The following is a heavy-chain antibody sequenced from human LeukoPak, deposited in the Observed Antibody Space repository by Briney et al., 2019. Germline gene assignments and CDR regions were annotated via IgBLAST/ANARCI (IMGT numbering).Heavy chain of an antibody. CDR3: AKGEQWLHTPPYYFDY. V-gene: IGHV3-23*01. D-gene: IGHD6-19*01. CDR2: ISGSGGST. Sequence: GGSLRLSCAASGFTFSSYAMSWVRQAPGKGLEWVSAISGSGGSTYYADSVKGRFTISRDNSKNTLYLQMNSLRAEDTAVYYCAKGEQWLHTPPYYFDYWGQGTLVTVSS. J-gene: IGHJ4*02. CDR1: GFTFSSYA.